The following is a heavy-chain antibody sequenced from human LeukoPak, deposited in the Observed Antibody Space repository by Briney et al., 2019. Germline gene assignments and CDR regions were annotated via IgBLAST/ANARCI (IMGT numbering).Heavy chain of an antibody. V-gene: IGHV3-7*01. Sequence: GGSLRLSCAASGFTFSSYWMSWVRQAPGKGLEWVANIKQDGSEKYYVDSVKGRFTISRDNAKNSLYLQMNSLRAEDTAVYYCARRNYYDSSGYLPDAFDIWGQGTMVTVS. J-gene: IGHJ3*02. CDR2: IKQDGSEK. CDR1: GFTFSSYW. CDR3: ARRNYYDSSGYLPDAFDI. D-gene: IGHD3-22*01.